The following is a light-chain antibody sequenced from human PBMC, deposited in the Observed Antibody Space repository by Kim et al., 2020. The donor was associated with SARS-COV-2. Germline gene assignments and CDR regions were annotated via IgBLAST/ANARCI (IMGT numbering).Light chain of an antibody. J-gene: IGKJ4*01. Sequence: AYVGDRVTITCRASQGISNYVAWYQQKPGKVPKLLIYAASTLQSGVPSRFSGSGSGTDLTLTISSLQPEDVATYYCQKYNSAPLTFGGETKVEIK. CDR1: QGISNY. CDR2: AAS. CDR3: QKYNSAPLT. V-gene: IGKV1-27*01.